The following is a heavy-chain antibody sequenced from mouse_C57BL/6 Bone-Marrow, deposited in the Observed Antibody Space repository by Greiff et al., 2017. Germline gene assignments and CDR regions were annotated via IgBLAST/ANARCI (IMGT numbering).Heavy chain of an antibody. CDR1: GYTFTSYW. Sequence: QVQLQQPGAELVRPGTSVKLSCKASGYTFTSYWMHWVKQRPGQGLEWIGVIDPSGSYTNYTQKFKGQATLTRDTSSSTAYMQLSSLKSEDSAMYYCASPRQRYMDYGGQGNSVTVSS. V-gene: IGHV1-59*01. CDR3: ASPRQRYMDY. CDR2: IDPSGSYT. J-gene: IGHJ4*01.